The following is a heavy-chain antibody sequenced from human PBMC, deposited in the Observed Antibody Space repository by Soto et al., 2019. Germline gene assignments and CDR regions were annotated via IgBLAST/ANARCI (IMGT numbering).Heavy chain of an antibody. Sequence: SETLSLTCAVSGGSISSSSYYWGWIRQPPGKGLEWIGSIYYSGSTYYNPSLKSRVTISVDTSKNQFSLKLSSVTAADTAVYYCARIRGSWYPLYYYYGMDVWGQGTTVTVSS. V-gene: IGHV4-39*01. CDR3: ARIRGSWYPLYYYYGMDV. CDR1: GGSISSSSYY. CDR2: IYYSGST. J-gene: IGHJ6*02. D-gene: IGHD6-13*01.